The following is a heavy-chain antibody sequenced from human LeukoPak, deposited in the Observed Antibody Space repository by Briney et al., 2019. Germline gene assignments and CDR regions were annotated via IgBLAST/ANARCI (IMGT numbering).Heavy chain of an antibody. CDR1: GLTFSNYA. J-gene: IGHJ5*02. CDR2: ISVSGRTV. V-gene: IGHV3-23*01. Sequence: PGGSLRLSCAAPGLTFSNYAMTWVRQAPGKGLEWVSSISVSGRTVVYTDSVKGRFTTSRDNSKNILYLHINSLRAEDTALYYCTRDPNGDYIGAFDPWGQGTLVTVSS. D-gene: IGHD4-17*01. CDR3: TRDPNGDYIGAFDP.